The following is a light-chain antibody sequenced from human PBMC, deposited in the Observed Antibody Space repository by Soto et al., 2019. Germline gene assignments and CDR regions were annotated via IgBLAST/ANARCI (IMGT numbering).Light chain of an antibody. CDR2: EVN. V-gene: IGLV2-14*01. Sequence: QSALTQPASVSGSPGQSITISCTGTSSDVGGYNYVSWYQQHPGKAPKLIIYEVNNRPSGVSNRFSGSKSGNTASLPISGLQAEDEADYYFSSYTSRSTGVFGTGTKLTVL. J-gene: IGLJ1*01. CDR1: SSDVGGYNY. CDR3: SSYTSRSTGV.